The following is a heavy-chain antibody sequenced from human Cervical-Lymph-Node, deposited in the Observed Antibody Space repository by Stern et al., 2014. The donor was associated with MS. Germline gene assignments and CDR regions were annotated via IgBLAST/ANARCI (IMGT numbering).Heavy chain of an antibody. CDR1: GFSLSTRGVG. D-gene: IGHD3-3*01. Sequence: QVTLRESGPTLVKPTQTLTLTCTFSGFSLSTRGVGVGWIRQPPGKALEXLAIIYWDDDEPYSPYLKSRLTITKDTSKNQVVLTMTNMDPVDTATYYCAHSGRDYDFWSGRDYYYGMDVWGQGTTVTVSS. CDR2: IYWDDDE. J-gene: IGHJ6*02. V-gene: IGHV2-5*02. CDR3: AHSGRDYDFWSGRDYYYGMDV.